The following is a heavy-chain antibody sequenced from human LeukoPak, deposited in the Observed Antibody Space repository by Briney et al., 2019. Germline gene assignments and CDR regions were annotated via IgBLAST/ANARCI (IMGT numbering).Heavy chain of an antibody. Sequence: SETLSLTCTVSGGSISSYYWSWIRQPAGKGLEWIGRIYTSGSTNYNPSLKSRVTMSVDTSKNQFSLKLSSVTAADTAVYYCARQYSSSWYDYYYGMDVWGQGTTVTVSS. CDR2: IYTSGST. J-gene: IGHJ6*02. CDR1: GGSISSYY. CDR3: ARQYSSSWYDYYYGMDV. V-gene: IGHV4-4*07. D-gene: IGHD6-13*01.